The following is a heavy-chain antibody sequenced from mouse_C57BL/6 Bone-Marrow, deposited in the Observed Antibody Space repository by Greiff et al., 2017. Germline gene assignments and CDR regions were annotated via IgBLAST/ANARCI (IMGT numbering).Heavy chain of an antibody. CDR1: GYAFTNYL. CDR3: ARSGGTTFGV. Sequence: VQLQQSGAELVRPGTSVKVSCKASGYAFTNYLIEWVKQRPGQGLEWIGVINPGSGGTNYNEKFKGKATLTADKSSSTAYMQLSSLTSEDSAVYVCARSGGTTFGVWGTGTTVTVAS. J-gene: IGHJ1*03. CDR2: INPGSGGT. V-gene: IGHV1-54*01. D-gene: IGHD1-1*01.